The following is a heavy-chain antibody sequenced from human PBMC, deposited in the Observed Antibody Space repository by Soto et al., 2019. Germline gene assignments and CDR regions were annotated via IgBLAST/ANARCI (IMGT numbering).Heavy chain of an antibody. V-gene: IGHV3-30*18. Sequence: QVQLVESGGGVVQPGRSLRLSCQASGFNFNNYGMHWVRQAPGKGLEWVAVISYDGSNKYYEDSVKGRFTISRDNSKNTLSLHLNTMRPEDTAVYHCAKDRVGGTFYTPLGFWGQGTLVTVSS. D-gene: IGHD6-19*01. J-gene: IGHJ4*02. CDR3: AKDRVGGTFYTPLGF. CDR1: GFNFNNYG. CDR2: ISYDGSNK.